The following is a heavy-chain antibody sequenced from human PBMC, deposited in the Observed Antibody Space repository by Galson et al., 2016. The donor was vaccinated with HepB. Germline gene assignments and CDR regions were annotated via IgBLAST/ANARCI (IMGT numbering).Heavy chain of an antibody. Sequence: SLRLSCAASGFTLSNFDMHWVRQAPGKGLEWVGFISFTGSYKSYAGSVKGRFTISRDTSKNILYLQMNSLGTDDTAVYYCTRGAASGGPSGLGLWGQGTMVTVSS. J-gene: IGHJ3*01. D-gene: IGHD3-16*01. CDR2: ISFTGSYK. CDR1: GFTLSNFD. CDR3: TRGAASGGPSGLGL. V-gene: IGHV3-30-3*01.